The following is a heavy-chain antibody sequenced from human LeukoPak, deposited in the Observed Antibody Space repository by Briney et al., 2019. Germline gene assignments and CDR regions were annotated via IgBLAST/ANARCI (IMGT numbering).Heavy chain of an antibody. J-gene: IGHJ3*02. V-gene: IGHV4-61*02. D-gene: IGHD6-13*01. CDR2: IYTSGST. CDR3: AREIADSSSHLHDAFDI. CDR1: GDSISSGSYY. Sequence: PSETLSLTCTVSGDSISSGSYYWSWIRQPAGKGLEWIGRIYTSGSTNYNPSLKSRVTISVDTSKNQFSLKLSSVTAADTAVYYCAREIADSSSHLHDAFDIWGQGTMVTVSS.